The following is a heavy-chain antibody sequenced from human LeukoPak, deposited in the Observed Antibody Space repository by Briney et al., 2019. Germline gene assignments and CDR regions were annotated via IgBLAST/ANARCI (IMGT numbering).Heavy chain of an antibody. D-gene: IGHD2/OR15-2a*01. V-gene: IGHV3-30*03. CDR3: ARDRGTTYFDY. J-gene: IGHJ4*02. CDR2: ISYDGSNK. Sequence: GGSLRLSCAASGFTFSSYGMHWVRQAPGKGLEWVAVISYDGSNKYYADPVKGRFTISRDNSKNTLYLQMDSLIAEDTAVYYCARDRGTTYFDYWAQGTPVTVSS. CDR1: GFTFSSYG.